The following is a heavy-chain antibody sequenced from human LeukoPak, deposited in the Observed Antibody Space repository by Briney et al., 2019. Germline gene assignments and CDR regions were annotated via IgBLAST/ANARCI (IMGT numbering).Heavy chain of an antibody. CDR3: ARLGGYSYGFGSRIGNSFDY. D-gene: IGHD5-18*01. V-gene: IGHV1-18*01. J-gene: IGHJ4*02. CDR1: GYTFTSYG. CDR2: ISAYNGNT. Sequence: ASAKVSCKASGYTFTSYGISWVRQAPGQGLEWMGWISAYNGNTNYAQKIQGRVTMTTDTSTSTAYMELRSLRSDDTAVYYCARLGGYSYGFGSRIGNSFDYWGQGTLVTVSS.